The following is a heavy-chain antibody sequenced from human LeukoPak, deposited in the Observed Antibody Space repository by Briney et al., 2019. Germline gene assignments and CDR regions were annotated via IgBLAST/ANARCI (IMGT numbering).Heavy chain of an antibody. J-gene: IGHJ4*02. CDR1: GFTFSTYS. V-gene: IGHV3-48*01. Sequence: GGSLRLSCAASGFTFSTYSMNWVRQAPGKGLEWVSYISRSSSTMYYADSVKGRFTISRDISKNTLYLQMNSLRAEDTAVYFCAKGGDRGNYYFDSWGQGTLVSVSS. CDR2: ISRSSSTM. D-gene: IGHD3-10*01. CDR3: AKGGDRGNYYFDS.